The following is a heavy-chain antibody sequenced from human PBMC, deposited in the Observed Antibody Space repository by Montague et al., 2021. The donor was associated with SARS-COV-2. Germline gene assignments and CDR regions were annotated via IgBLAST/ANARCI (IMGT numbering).Heavy chain of an antibody. V-gene: IGHV4-39*01. Sequence: SETLSLTCTVSGGSISRSNYLGCMRQHPAKGLVWFGNINYIGSTXXNPXXXGRGTISVDASKNQFSLNLTSVTATDTAVYYCARRLVRGVPKGFDIWGQGALVIVSS. J-gene: IGHJ3*02. D-gene: IGHD3-10*01. CDR1: GGSISRSNYL. CDR2: INYIGST. CDR3: ARRLVRGVPKGFDI.